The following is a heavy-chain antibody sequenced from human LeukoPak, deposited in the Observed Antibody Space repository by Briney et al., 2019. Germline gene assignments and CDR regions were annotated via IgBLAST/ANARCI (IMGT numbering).Heavy chain of an antibody. Sequence: PSETLSLTCTVSGGSINSYYWSWIRQPPGKGLEWIGYIFYSGTTNYNPSLKSRVTISIDTSKNQFSLKLSSVTTADTAVYYRARDQSSTWGGYNWFDPWGQGTLVTVSS. CDR1: GGSINSYY. V-gene: IGHV4-59*01. CDR3: ARDQSSTWGGYNWFDP. CDR2: IFYSGTT. D-gene: IGHD2-2*01. J-gene: IGHJ5*02.